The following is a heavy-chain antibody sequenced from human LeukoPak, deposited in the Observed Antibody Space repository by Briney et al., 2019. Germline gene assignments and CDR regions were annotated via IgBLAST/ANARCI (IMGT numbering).Heavy chain of an antibody. CDR1: GFTFSSYG. CDR3: AGGGVEMATMIDY. J-gene: IGHJ4*02. Sequence: GGSLRLSCAASGFTFSSYGMHWVRQAPGKGLEWVAVISYDGSNKYYADSVKGRFTISRDNSKNTLYLQMNSLRAEDTAVYYCAGGGVEMATMIDYWGQGTLVTVSS. CDR2: ISYDGSNK. V-gene: IGHV3-30*03. D-gene: IGHD5-24*01.